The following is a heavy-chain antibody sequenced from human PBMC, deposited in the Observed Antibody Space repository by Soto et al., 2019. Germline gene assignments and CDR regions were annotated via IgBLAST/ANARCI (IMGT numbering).Heavy chain of an antibody. CDR1: GGSISSGGYY. Sequence: SETLSLTCTVSGGSISSGGYYWSWIRQHPGKGLEWIGYIYYSGSTYYNPSLKSRVTISVDTSKNQFSLKLSSVTAADTAVYYCVSSSSSFFLFDYWGQGTLVTVSS. J-gene: IGHJ4*02. CDR2: IYYSGST. D-gene: IGHD6-6*01. V-gene: IGHV4-31*03. CDR3: VSSSSSFFLFDY.